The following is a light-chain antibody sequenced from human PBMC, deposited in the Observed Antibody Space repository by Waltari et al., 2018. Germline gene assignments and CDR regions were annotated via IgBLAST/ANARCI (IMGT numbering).Light chain of an antibody. J-gene: IGKJ2*01. V-gene: IGKV1-39*01. CDR1: QSIITY. Sequence: DIQMTQLLPSLSAFAADTDTTTCRTSQSIITYSNWYQQKPGNAPKFLIHGASTLQSGVPSRFSGSGSGTDFTLTISSLQPEDFATYYCQQSYSTPYTFGQGTKVDIE. CDR2: GAS. CDR3: QQSYSTPYT.